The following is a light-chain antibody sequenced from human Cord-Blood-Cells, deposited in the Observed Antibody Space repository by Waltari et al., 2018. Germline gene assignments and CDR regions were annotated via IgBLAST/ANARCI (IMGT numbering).Light chain of an antibody. J-gene: IGKJ1*01. CDR2: GAS. CDR1: QSVSSN. V-gene: IGKV3-15*01. Sequence: EIVMTQSPATLSVSPGERATLSCRASQSVSSNFAWYQQKPCQAPRILIYGASTRATGIQARFSGSGSGTEFTLTISSLQSEDFAVYYCQQYNNWPPWTFGQGTKVEIK. CDR3: QQYNNWPPWT.